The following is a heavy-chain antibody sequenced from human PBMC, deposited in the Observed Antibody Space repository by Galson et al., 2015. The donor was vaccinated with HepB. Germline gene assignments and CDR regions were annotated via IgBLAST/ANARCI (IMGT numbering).Heavy chain of an antibody. CDR1: GFTFGDYA. CDR3: TRDRAPYCGGDCYFPVAFDI. Sequence: SLRLSCAASGFTFGDYAMSWFRQAPGKGLEWVGFIRSKAYGGTTEYAASVKGRFTISRDDSRSIAYLQMNSLKTEDTAVYYCTRDRAPYCGGDCYFPVAFDIWGQGTMVTVSS. CDR2: IRSKAYGGTT. J-gene: IGHJ3*02. V-gene: IGHV3-49*03. D-gene: IGHD2-21*02.